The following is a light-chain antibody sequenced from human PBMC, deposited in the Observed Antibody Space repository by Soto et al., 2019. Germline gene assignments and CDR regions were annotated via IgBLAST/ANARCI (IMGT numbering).Light chain of an antibody. CDR2: AAS. CDR3: LQDYNYPRT. V-gene: IGKV1-6*01. CDR1: QDVRND. J-gene: IGKJ1*01. Sequence: AIQMTQSPSSLSASVGDRVTISCRASQDVRNDLGWFQQKPGKAPKLLIYAASDLESGVPSRFSGSGSGTDFTLTISSLQPEDFASYYCLQDYNYPRTFGQGTKVDIK.